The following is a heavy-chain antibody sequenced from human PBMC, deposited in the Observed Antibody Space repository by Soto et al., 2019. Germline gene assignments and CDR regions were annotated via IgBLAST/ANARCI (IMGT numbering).Heavy chain of an antibody. J-gene: IGHJ5*02. D-gene: IGHD1-26*01. Sequence: ASVKVSCKASGGTFSSYAISWVRQAPGQGLEWMGGIIPIFGTANYAQKFQGRVTITADESTSTAYMELSSLRSEDTAVYYCARDRDSVLPYNWFDPWGQGTLVTVSS. CDR1: GGTFSSYA. CDR3: ARDRDSVLPYNWFDP. CDR2: IIPIFGTA. V-gene: IGHV1-69*13.